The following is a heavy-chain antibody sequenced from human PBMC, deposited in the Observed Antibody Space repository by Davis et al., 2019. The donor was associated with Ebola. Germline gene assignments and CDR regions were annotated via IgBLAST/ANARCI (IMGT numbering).Heavy chain of an antibody. CDR2: ISGSGGST. V-gene: IGHV3-23*01. D-gene: IGHD3-9*01. CDR3: TKDFDYEGGH. Sequence: GESLKISCTDSVITFSSYAMTWVRQAPGKGLGWVSAISGSGGSTYYADSVKGRFTISRDNTKNTLSLQMDSLRAEDTAVYYCTKDFDYEGGHWGQGSLVSVSS. J-gene: IGHJ4*02. CDR1: VITFSSYA.